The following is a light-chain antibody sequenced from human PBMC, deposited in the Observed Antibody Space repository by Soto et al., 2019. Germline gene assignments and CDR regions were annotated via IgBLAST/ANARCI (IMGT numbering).Light chain of an antibody. Sequence: DIQMTQSPSSVSASVGDRVTITCRASQTISSHLNWYQQKPGKAPNLLVYAASSLQSGVPSRFTGSGSGTDFTLTISSLQPEDFATYFCQQSCTTPITFGQGTRLEIK. J-gene: IGKJ5*01. CDR1: QTISSH. V-gene: IGKV1-39*01. CDR3: QQSCTTPIT. CDR2: AAS.